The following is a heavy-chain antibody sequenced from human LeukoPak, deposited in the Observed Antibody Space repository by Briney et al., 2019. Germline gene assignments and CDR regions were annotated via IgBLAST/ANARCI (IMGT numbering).Heavy chain of an antibody. V-gene: IGHV3-21*01. CDR1: GFTFSSYS. Sequence: GGSLRLSCAASGFTFSSYSMNWVRQAPGKGLEWVSSISSSSSYIYYADSVKGRFTISRDNAKNSLYLQMNSLRAEDTAVYYCARDPDRWVIYFDYWSQGTLVTVSS. CDR2: ISSSSSYI. J-gene: IGHJ4*02. D-gene: IGHD2/OR15-2a*01. CDR3: ARDPDRWVIYFDY.